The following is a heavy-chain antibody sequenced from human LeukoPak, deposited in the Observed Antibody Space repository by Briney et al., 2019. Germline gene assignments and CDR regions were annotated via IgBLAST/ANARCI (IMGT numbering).Heavy chain of an antibody. CDR3: ASHNWFDP. Sequence: PGRSLRLSCAASGFSFKDYNMHWVRQAPGKGLEWVAVITYDGGNEYYTDSVKGRFTISRDNSKSTLYLQMNSLRTEDTAVYYCASHNWFDPWGQGTLVTVSS. CDR1: GFSFKDYN. CDR2: ITYDGGNE. J-gene: IGHJ5*02. V-gene: IGHV3-30*03.